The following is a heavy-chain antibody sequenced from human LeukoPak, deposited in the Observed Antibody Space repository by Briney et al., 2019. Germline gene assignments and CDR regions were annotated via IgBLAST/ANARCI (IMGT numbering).Heavy chain of an antibody. CDR3: ARCLYGSGSYYYQDWFDP. Sequence: ASVKVSCKASGYTFTSYGISWVRQAPGPGLEWIGWISAYNGNTNYAQKLQGRVTMTTDTSTSTAYMELRSLRSDDAAVYYCARCLYGSGSYYYQDWFDPWGQGTLVTVSS. D-gene: IGHD3-10*01. CDR2: ISAYNGNT. J-gene: IGHJ5*02. V-gene: IGHV1-18*04. CDR1: GYTFTSYG.